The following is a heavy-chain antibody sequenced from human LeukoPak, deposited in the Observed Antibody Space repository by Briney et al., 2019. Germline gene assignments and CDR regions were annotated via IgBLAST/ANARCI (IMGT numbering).Heavy chain of an antibody. V-gene: IGHV3-23*01. CDR3: AKAPSPYYDSSGYYYTH. J-gene: IGHJ4*02. CDR2: ISGSGGST. CDR1: GFTFSSYG. D-gene: IGHD3-22*01. Sequence: GGTLRLSCAASGFTFSSYGMSWVRQAPGKGLEWVSAISGSGGSTYYADSVKGRFTISRDNSKNTLYLQMNSLRAEDTAVYYCAKAPSPYYDSSGYYYTHWGQGTLVTVSS.